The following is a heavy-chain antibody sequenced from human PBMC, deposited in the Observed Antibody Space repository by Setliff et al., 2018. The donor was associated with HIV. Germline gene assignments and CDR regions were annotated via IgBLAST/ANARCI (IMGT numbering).Heavy chain of an antibody. CDR1: GGAFSGYY. CDR2: INHSGST. CDR3: ARAPRYGDVDY. J-gene: IGHJ4*02. D-gene: IGHD4-17*01. V-gene: IGHV4-34*01. Sequence: SETLSLTCAVYGGAFSGYYWSWIRQPPGKGLEWIGEINHSGSTYYNPSLKSRFTVSRDDAKNSMYLQMDSLRVDDSAIYYCARAPRYGDVDYWGQGTLVTVSS.